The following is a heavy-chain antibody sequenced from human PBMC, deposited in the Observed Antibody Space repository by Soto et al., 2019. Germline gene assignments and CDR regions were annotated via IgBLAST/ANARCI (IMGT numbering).Heavy chain of an antibody. D-gene: IGHD3-10*01. CDR3: ALLPMVRGVIRGNWFDP. V-gene: IGHV4-39*01. J-gene: IGHJ5*02. Sequence: QLQLQESGPGLVKPSETLSLTCTVSGGSISSSSYYWGWIRQPPGKGLEWIGSIYYSGSTYYNPSLKSRVTISVDTSKNQFSLKLSSVTAADTAVYYCALLPMVRGVIRGNWFDPWGQGTLVTVSS. CDR1: GGSISSSSYY. CDR2: IYYSGST.